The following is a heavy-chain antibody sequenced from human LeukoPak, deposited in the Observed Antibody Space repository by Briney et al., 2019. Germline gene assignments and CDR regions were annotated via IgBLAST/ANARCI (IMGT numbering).Heavy chain of an antibody. D-gene: IGHD5-12*01. Sequence: GGSLRLSCAASGFTLNTYWMHWVRQTTGKGLVWVSRMNDDGSDTTYADSVRGRFTISGDNAKNTLYLQMNRLRAEDTAVYYCARERGYGGFHWGKGTLVTVSS. CDR1: GFTLNTYW. CDR3: ARERGYGGFH. J-gene: IGHJ4*02. V-gene: IGHV3-74*01. CDR2: MNDDGSDT.